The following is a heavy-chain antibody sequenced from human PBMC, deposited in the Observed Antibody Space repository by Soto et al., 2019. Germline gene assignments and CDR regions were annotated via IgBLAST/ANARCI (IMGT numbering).Heavy chain of an antibody. CDR1: GFTFSSYA. Sequence: GGSLRLSCAASGFTFSSYAMSWVRQAPGKGLEWVSAISGSGGSTYYADSVKGRFTISRDNSKNTLYLQMNSLRAEDTAVYYCAKSGHLELEWLLSKEVYFDYWGQGTLVTVSS. V-gene: IGHV3-23*01. D-gene: IGHD3-3*01. CDR2: ISGSGGST. J-gene: IGHJ4*02. CDR3: AKSGHLELEWLLSKEVYFDY.